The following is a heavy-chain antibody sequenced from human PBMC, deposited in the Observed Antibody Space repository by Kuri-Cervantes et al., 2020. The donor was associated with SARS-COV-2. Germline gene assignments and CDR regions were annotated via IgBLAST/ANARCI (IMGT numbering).Heavy chain of an antibody. Sequence: GGSLRLSCAASGLTVRSNYMSWVRQAPGKGLEWVSVIYSGGSTYYADSVEGRLTISRDSSKNMLYLQMNSLRAEDTAVYYCARERYGDYVSPYQYYGMDVWGQGTTVTVSS. J-gene: IGHJ6*02. D-gene: IGHD4-17*01. CDR3: ARERYGDYVSPYQYYGMDV. CDR1: GLTVRSNY. CDR2: IYSGGST. V-gene: IGHV3-53*01.